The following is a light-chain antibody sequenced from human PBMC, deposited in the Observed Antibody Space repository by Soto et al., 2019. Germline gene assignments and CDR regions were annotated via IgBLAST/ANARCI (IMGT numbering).Light chain of an antibody. J-gene: IGKJ1*01. V-gene: IGKV3-20*01. Sequence: EIVLTQSPGTLSLSPGERATLSCRASQSVSSSYLAWYQQKPGQAPRLLIYDASSRATGIPDRFSGSGSGTDFTLTISRLEPEDFAVYYCHQYDSSPLTFGQGTKVEIK. CDR1: QSVSSSY. CDR3: HQYDSSPLT. CDR2: DAS.